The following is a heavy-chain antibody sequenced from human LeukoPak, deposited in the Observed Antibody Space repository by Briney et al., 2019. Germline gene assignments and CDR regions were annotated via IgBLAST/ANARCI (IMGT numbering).Heavy chain of an antibody. CDR3: ARAIHCSGGSCYSFWFDP. Sequence: SETLSLTCAVYGGSFSGYYWSWIRQPPGKGLEWIGEINHSGSTNYNPSLKSRVTISVDTSKNQFSLKLSSVTAADTAVYYCARAIHCSGGSCYSFWFDPWGRGTLVTVSS. V-gene: IGHV4-34*01. CDR2: INHSGST. D-gene: IGHD2-15*01. CDR1: GGSFSGYY. J-gene: IGHJ5*02.